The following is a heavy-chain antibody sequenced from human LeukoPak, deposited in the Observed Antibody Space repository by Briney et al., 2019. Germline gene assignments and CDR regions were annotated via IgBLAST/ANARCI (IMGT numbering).Heavy chain of an antibody. D-gene: IGHD6-6*01. CDR3: ARASKAARVFDY. CDR2: IYYSGST. J-gene: IGHJ4*02. Sequence: SETLSLTCTVSGGSISSHYWSWIRQPPGKGLEWIGYIYYSGSTNYNPSLKSRVTLSVDTSKNQFSLKLSSVTAADTAVYYCARASKAARVFDYWGQGTLVTVSS. V-gene: IGHV4-59*11. CDR1: GGSISSHY.